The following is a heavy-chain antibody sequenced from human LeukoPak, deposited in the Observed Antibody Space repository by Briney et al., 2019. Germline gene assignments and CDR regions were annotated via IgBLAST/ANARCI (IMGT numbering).Heavy chain of an antibody. CDR2: MYYRGNT. D-gene: IGHD1-7*01. CDR3: ARLYGNYQNYFDY. CDR1: GGSISSITYY. Sequence: SETLSLTCTVSGGSISSITYYWGWIRQPPGKGLEWVGHMYYRGNTFYSPSLKSRVTISVDTSKNQFSLKLRSVTAADAAVYYCARLYGNYQNYFDYWGQGTLVTVSS. J-gene: IGHJ4*02. V-gene: IGHV4-39*07.